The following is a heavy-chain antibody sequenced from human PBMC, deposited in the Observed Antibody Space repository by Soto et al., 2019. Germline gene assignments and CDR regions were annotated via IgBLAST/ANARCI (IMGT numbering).Heavy chain of an antibody. CDR1: GFTFNSYV. CDR3: AKGWFYDILTGPDS. J-gene: IGHJ5*01. Sequence: GGSRRRSWAASGFTFNSYVMHWGRQAPGKGLEWVAVISYNANKTYYADSVKGRFSISRDNSKNTLYLQMNSLRVDDTAIYYCAKGWFYDILTGPDSWGQGTLVTVSS. D-gene: IGHD3-9*01. CDR2: ISYNANKT. V-gene: IGHV3-30*18.